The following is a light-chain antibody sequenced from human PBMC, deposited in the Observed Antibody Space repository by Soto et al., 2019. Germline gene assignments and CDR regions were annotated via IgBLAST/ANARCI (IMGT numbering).Light chain of an antibody. CDR2: EVT. J-gene: IGLJ3*02. CDR1: SSDVGSYDY. V-gene: IGLV2-14*01. Sequence: QSVLTQPASVSGSPGQSITISCTGTSSDVGSYDYVSWYRQHPGKAPKLVIYEVTNRPSGVSNRFSGSKSGNTASLTISGLQTEDEADYYCSSYTSTTTLVFGGGTKLTVL. CDR3: SSYTSTTTLV.